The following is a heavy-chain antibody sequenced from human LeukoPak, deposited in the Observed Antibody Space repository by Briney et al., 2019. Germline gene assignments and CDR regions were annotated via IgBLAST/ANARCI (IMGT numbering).Heavy chain of an antibody. CDR1: GFTFSSYA. V-gene: IGHV3-23*01. J-gene: IGHJ4*02. CDR2: IIGSCGST. D-gene: IGHD1-14*01. Sequence: PGGSLRLSCTASGFTFSSYAIIWVRQARGKGAEGVSAIIGSCGSTYYADSVKARFSISSDNTNNTMYLQMHSLRAEDTAVYSCANYPDQMTTVPPFDYWGQGTLVTVSS. CDR3: ANYPDQMTTVPPFDY.